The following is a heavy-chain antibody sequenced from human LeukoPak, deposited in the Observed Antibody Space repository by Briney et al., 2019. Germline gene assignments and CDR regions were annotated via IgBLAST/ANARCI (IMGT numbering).Heavy chain of an antibody. Sequence: SETLSLTCAVYGGSFSGYYWSWIRQPPGKGLEWIGEINHSGSTNYNPSLKSRVTISVDTSKNQFSLKLSSVTAADTAVYYCARGRDVGARIDYWGQGTLVTVSS. D-gene: IGHD1-26*01. J-gene: IGHJ4*02. CDR3: ARGRDVGARIDY. CDR1: GGSFSGYY. CDR2: INHSGST. V-gene: IGHV4-34*01.